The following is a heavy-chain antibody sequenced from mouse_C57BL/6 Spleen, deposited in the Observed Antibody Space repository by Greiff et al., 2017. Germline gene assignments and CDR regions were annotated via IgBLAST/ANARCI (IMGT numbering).Heavy chain of an antibody. Sequence: EVKLVESGPGLVKPSQSLSLPCSVTGYSITSGYYWNWIRQFPGNKLEWMGYISYDGSNNYNPSLKNRISITRDTSKNQFFLKLNSVTTEDTATYYCASGDYYGSTLQYFDVWGTGTTVTVSS. J-gene: IGHJ1*03. CDR3: ASGDYYGSTLQYFDV. CDR1: GYSITSGYY. CDR2: ISYDGSN. V-gene: IGHV3-6*01. D-gene: IGHD1-1*01.